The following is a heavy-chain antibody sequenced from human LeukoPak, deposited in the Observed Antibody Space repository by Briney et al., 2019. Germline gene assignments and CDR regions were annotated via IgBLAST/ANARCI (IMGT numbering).Heavy chain of an antibody. D-gene: IGHD3-22*01. CDR1: GYTFTSYY. CDR2: INPSGGST. CDR3: TRDGTHYYDSSGYSGYFDY. J-gene: IGHJ4*02. V-gene: IGHV1-46*01. Sequence: ASVKVSCKASGYTFTSYYIHWVRQAPGQGLEWMGIINPSGGSTSYAQKFQGRVTMTRDTSTSTVYMELSSLRSEDTAVYYCTRDGTHYYDSSGYSGYFDYWGQGTLVTVSS.